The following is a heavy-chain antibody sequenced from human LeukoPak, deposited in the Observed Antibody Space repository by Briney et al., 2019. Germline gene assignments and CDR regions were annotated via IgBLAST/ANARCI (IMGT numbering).Heavy chain of an antibody. V-gene: IGHV3-23*01. D-gene: IGHD1-1*01. CDR2: ISGSGGST. Sequence: GGSLRLSCAASGFTFSSYAMSWVRQAPGKGLEWVSAISGSGGSTYYADSVKGRFTISRDNAKNSLYLQMNSLRAEDTAVYYCARGKLERPQRFDPWGQGTLVTVSS. CDR1: GFTFSSYA. CDR3: ARGKLERPQRFDP. J-gene: IGHJ5*02.